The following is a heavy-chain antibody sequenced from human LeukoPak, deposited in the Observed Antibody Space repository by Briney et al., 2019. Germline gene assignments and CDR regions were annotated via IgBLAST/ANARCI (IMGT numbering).Heavy chain of an antibody. Sequence: SETLSLTCTVSGGSISSGGYYWSWIRQHPGNGLEWIGYIYYSGSTYYNPSLKSRVTISVDTSKNQFSLKLSSVAAADTAVYYCARGARITMVRGVIITDYFDYWGQGTLVTVSS. CDR3: ARGARITMVRGVIITDYFDY. CDR2: IYYSGST. CDR1: GGSISSGGYY. V-gene: IGHV4-31*03. D-gene: IGHD3-10*01. J-gene: IGHJ4*02.